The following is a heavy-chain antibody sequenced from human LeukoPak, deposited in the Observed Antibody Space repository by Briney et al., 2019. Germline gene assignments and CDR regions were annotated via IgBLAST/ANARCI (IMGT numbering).Heavy chain of an antibody. V-gene: IGHV1-46*01. D-gene: IGHD6-25*01. CDR3: ARGSGGSVGDYYYGMDV. CDR2: INPSGGST. J-gene: IGHJ6*02. Sequence: GASVKVSCKASGYTFTSYYMHWVRQAPGQGLEWMGIINPSGGSTSYAQKFQGRVTMTRDTSTSTVYMELSSLRSEETAVYYCARGSGGSVGDYYYGMDVWGQGTTVTVSS. CDR1: GYTFTSYY.